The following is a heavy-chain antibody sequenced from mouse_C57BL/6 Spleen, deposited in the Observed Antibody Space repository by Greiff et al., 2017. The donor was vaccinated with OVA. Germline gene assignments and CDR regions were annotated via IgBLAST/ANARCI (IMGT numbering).Heavy chain of an antibody. V-gene: IGHV1-80*01. CDR3: ARYYYGSSSYFDY. Sequence: VKLMESGAELVKPGASVKISCKASGYAFSSYWMNWVKQRPGKGLEWIGQIYPGDGDTNYNGKFKGKATLTADKSSSTAYMQLSSLTSEDSAVYFCARYYYGSSSYFDYWGQGTTLTVSS. J-gene: IGHJ2*01. D-gene: IGHD1-1*01. CDR1: GYAFSSYW. CDR2: IYPGDGDT.